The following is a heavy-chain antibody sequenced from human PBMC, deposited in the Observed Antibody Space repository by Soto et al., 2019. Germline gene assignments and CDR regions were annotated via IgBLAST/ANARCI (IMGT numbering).Heavy chain of an antibody. CDR1: GFTFSSYA. D-gene: IGHD5-18*01. CDR3: AKKSAAMVFWGLYFDY. CDR2: ISGSGGST. Sequence: GGSLRLSCAASGFTFSSYAMSWVRQAPGKGLEWVSIISGSGGSTYYADSVKGRFTISRDNSKNTLYLQMNSLRAEDTAIYYCAKKSAAMVFWGLYFDYWGQGTLVTVSS. V-gene: IGHV3-23*01. J-gene: IGHJ4*02.